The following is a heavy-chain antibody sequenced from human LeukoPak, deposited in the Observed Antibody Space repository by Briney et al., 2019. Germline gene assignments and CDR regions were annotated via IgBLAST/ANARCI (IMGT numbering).Heavy chain of an antibody. D-gene: IGHD3-22*01. CDR1: GGSFSGYY. J-gene: IGHJ6*03. CDR2: MNHSGSA. CDR3: ARIVWYYDSSGYYYYYYYMDV. Sequence: SETLSLTCAVYGGSFSGYYWTWIRQPPGKGLEWIGEMNHSGSANYNPSLKSRVTISVDTSKNQFSLKLSSVTAADTAVYYCARIVWYYDSSGYYYYYYYMDVWGKGTTVTISS. V-gene: IGHV4-34*01.